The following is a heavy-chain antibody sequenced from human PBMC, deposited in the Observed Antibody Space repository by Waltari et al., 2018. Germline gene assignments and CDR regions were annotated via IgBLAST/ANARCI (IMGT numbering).Heavy chain of an antibody. D-gene: IGHD1-7*01. Sequence: EVQLVESGGGLVKPGGSLRLSCAASGFTFSSYSMKWVRQAPGKGLEWVSSISSSSSYIYYADSVKGRFTISRDNAKNSLYLQMNSLRAEDTAVYYCARVIGLELPHGYWGQGTLVTVSS. J-gene: IGHJ4*02. CDR2: ISSSSSYI. CDR1: GFTFSSYS. V-gene: IGHV3-21*01. CDR3: ARVIGLELPHGY.